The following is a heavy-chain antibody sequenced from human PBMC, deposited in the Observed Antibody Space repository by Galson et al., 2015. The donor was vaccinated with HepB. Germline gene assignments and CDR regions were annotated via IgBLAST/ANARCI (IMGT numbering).Heavy chain of an antibody. CDR3: ARPRLRYFDSFDL. J-gene: IGHJ4*02. CDR2: IKQDGSEK. CDR1: GFTFSNYW. V-gene: IGHV3-7*01. D-gene: IGHD3-9*01. Sequence: SLRLSCAASGFTFSNYWMSWVRQAPGKGLEWVANIKQDGSEKLYVDSVKGRFTISRDNARNTAYLQMSSLRVEDTAIYYCARPRLRYFDSFDLWGQGILVTVSS.